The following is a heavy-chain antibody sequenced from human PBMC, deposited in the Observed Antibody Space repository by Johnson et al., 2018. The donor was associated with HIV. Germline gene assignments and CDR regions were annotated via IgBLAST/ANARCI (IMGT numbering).Heavy chain of an antibody. CDR1: GFTFDDYG. CDR3: ARGGRKWELLGDDAFDI. CDR2: INWNGGST. V-gene: IGHV3-20*04. Sequence: VQLVESGGGVVRPGGSLRLSCAASGFTFDDYGMSWVRQAPGKGLEWVSGINWNGGSTGYADSVKGRFTISRDNAKNSLYLQMNSLRAGDTAVYYCARGGRKWELLGDDAFDIWGQGTMVTVSS. D-gene: IGHD1-26*01. J-gene: IGHJ3*02.